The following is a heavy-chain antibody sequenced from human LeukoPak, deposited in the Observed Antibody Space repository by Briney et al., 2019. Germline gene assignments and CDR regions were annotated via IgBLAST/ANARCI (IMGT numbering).Heavy chain of an antibody. J-gene: IGHJ4*02. D-gene: IGHD1-26*01. CDR2: ISGSGGST. V-gene: IGHV3-23*01. CDR3: PKGRQWELPFDY. Sequence: GGSLRLSCAASGFTFSSYAMSWVRQAPGKGLEWVSAISGSGGSTYYADSVKGRFTISRDNSKNTLYLQMNSLRAEDTALYYCPKGRQWELPFDYWGQGTLVTVSS. CDR1: GFTFSSYA.